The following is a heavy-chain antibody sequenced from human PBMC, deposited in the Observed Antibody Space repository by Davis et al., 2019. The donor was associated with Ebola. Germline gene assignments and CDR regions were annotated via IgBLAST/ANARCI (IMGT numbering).Heavy chain of an antibody. CDR2: IWYDGSNK. J-gene: IGHJ4*02. Sequence: GESLKISCAASGFTFSSYAMSWFCQAPGKGLEWVAVIWYDGSNKYYADSVKGRFTISRDNSKNTLYLQMNSLRAEDTAVYYCARDSDDYSFDYWGKGTLVTVSS. CDR3: ARDSDDYSFDY. V-gene: IGHV3-33*08. CDR1: GFTFSSYA. D-gene: IGHD4-11*01.